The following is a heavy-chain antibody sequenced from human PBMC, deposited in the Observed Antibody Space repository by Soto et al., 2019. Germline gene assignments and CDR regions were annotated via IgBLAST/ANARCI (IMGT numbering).Heavy chain of an antibody. CDR1: GGSVSVYY. D-gene: IGHD1-26*01. CDR3: ARGVGSSPPQY. J-gene: IGHJ4*02. Sequence: KPSETLSLTCTISGGSVSVYYWSWIRQSTGQGLEWIGYIYASGSPYYNPSLRSRVTISADTSKNQISLKLTSPTAADTAVYYCARGVGSSPPQYWGRGTLVTVS. CDR2: IYASGSP. V-gene: IGHV4-59*02.